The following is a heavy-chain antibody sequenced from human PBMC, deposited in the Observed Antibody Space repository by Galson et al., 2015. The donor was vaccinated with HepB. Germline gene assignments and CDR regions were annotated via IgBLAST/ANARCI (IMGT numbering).Heavy chain of an antibody. CDR2: IRSKPNNYAT. CDR3: TRRDDFWSGSSDY. J-gene: IGHJ4*02. Sequence: LRLSCAASGFTFSGSSVHWVRQASGKGLEWVGRIRSKPNNYATAYAASVQGRFTISRDDSKNTAYLQMNSLKTEGTAVYYCTRRDDFWSGSSDYWGQGTLVTVSS. V-gene: IGHV3-73*01. CDR1: GFTFSGSS. D-gene: IGHD3-3*01.